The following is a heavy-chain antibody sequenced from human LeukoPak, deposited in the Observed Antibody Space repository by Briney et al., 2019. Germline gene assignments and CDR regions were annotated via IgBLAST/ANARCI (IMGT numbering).Heavy chain of an antibody. Sequence: SETLSLTCTVSGVSINTPNYYWGWIRQTPGKGLEWIGNIFYSGGTYYSPSLTSRVTISLDTSRNQFSLKPNSVTAADTAVYYCARSIPYYYYMDVWGKGTTVTISS. J-gene: IGHJ6*03. V-gene: IGHV4-39*07. CDR3: ARSIPYYYYMDV. D-gene: IGHD2-21*01. CDR2: IFYSGGT. CDR1: GVSINTPNYY.